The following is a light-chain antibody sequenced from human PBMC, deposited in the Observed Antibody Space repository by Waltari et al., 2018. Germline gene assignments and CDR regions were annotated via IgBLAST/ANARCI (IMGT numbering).Light chain of an antibody. CDR3: QHYKNYPRT. J-gene: IGKJ1*01. V-gene: IGKV1-5*03. CDR1: QSISSW. Sequence: DIQMTQSPSTLSAAVGDRVTITCRASQSISSWLAWYQQKPGNAPKLLIYEESNLQSGVPSRFSGSGSGTEFTLTISSLQPDDFATYFCQHYKNYPRTFGQGTKAEI. CDR2: EES.